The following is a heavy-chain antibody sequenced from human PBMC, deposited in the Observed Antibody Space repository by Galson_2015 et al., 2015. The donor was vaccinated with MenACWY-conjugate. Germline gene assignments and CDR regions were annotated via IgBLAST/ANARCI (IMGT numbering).Heavy chain of an antibody. CDR3: ARQDCTNGVCYRGPDYYYAMDV. D-gene: IGHD2-8*01. J-gene: IGHJ6*02. V-gene: IGHV5-51*01. Sequence: QSGAEVKKSGESLKISCPGSGYSSTTYWIAWVRQMPGKGLEWMGIIYPGDSDTRYSSSFQGQVTISADKSITTAYLQWSSLKASDTAMYYCARQDCTNGVCYRGPDYYYAMDVWGQGTTVTVSS. CDR2: IYPGDSDT. CDR1: GYSSTTYW.